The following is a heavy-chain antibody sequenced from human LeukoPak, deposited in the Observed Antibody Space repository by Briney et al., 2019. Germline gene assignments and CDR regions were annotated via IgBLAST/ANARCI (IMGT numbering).Heavy chain of an antibody. D-gene: IGHD5-24*01. CDR2: INHSGST. CDR3: ERVEIAVSLRFHY. V-gene: IGHV4-34*01. CDR1: GGSFSGYY. J-gene: IGHJ4*02. Sequence: PSETLSLTCAVYGGSFSGYYWSWIRQPPGKGLEWIGEINHSGSTNYNPSLKSRVTISVDTSKNQFSLTLRPVTAAATAVYHCERVEIAVSLRFHYWGQGTLVSVSS.